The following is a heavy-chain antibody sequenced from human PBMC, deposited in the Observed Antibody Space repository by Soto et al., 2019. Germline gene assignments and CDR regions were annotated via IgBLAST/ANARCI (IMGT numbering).Heavy chain of an antibody. CDR1: GGSISSSSYY. D-gene: IGHD6-13*01. CDR2: IYYSGST. V-gene: IGHV4-39*01. CDR3: ARLADDRGSSSWYEGNWFDP. Sequence: ASETLSLTCTVSGGSISSSSYYWGWIRQPPGKGLEWIGSIYYSGSTYYNPSLKSRVTISVDTSKNQFSLKLSSVTAADTAVYYCARLADDRGSSSWYEGNWFDPWGQGTLVTVSS. J-gene: IGHJ5*02.